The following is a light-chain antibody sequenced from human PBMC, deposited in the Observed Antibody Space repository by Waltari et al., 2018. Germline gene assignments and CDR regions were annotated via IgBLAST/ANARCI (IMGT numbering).Light chain of an antibody. CDR3: QQYGSSPLT. Sequence: EIVLTQSPGTLSLSPGERATLSCRASHSVSSSYLAWYQQKPGQAPRLLIYVASSRATGIPDRFSGSGSGTDFTLTISRLEPEDFAVYYCQQYGSSPLTFGGGTKVEIK. V-gene: IGKV3-20*01. CDR2: VAS. J-gene: IGKJ4*01. CDR1: HSVSSSY.